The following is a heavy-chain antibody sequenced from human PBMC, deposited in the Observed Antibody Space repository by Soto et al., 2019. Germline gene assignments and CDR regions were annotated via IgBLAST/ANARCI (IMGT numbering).Heavy chain of an antibody. CDR1: RFTFDVYA. J-gene: IGHJ3*02. D-gene: IGHD2-15*01. CDR2: IREDGSGI. CDR3: ARSMGWRDAFDI. V-gene: IGHV3-7*01. Sequence: GGSLRLYCAASRFTFDVYAMHWVRQAPGQGLEWVANIREDGSGIFHVDSVKGRFTMSRDNAKNSLFLQMNSLRAEDTDVYYCARSMGWRDAFDIWGQGTLVTVSS.